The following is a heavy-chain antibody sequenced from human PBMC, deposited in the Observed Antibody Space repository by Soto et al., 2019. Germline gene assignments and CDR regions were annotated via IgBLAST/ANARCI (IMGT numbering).Heavy chain of an antibody. V-gene: IGHV1-18*04. CDR2: ISAYNGNT. CDR3: ARTGSSWTNYYYGMDV. Sequence: ASVKVSCKASGYTFTSYGISWVRQAPGQGLEWMGWISAYNGNTNYAQKLQGRVTMTTDTSTSTAYMELRSLRSDDTAVYYCARTGSSWTNYYYGMDVWDQGTTVTVS. D-gene: IGHD6-13*01. CDR1: GYTFTSYG. J-gene: IGHJ6*02.